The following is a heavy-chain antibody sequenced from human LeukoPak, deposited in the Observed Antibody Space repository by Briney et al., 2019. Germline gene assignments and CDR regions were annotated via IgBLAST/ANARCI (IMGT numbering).Heavy chain of an antibody. CDR3: AGLKLHYYDSSGKPYY. J-gene: IGHJ4*02. D-gene: IGHD3-22*01. CDR2: IYTSGST. V-gene: IGHV4-61*02. Sequence: SETLSLTCTVSGGSISSDNYYWSWIRQPAGTGLEWIGRIYTSGSTYYNPSLKSRVTISVDASKNQFSLKLSSVTAADTAVYYCAGLKLHYYDSSGKPYYWGQGTLVTVSS. CDR1: GGSISSDNYY.